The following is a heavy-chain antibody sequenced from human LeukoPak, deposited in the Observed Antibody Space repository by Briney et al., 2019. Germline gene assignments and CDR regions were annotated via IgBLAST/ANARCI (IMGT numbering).Heavy chain of an antibody. Sequence: ASVKVFCKASGGTFSSYAISWVRQAPGQGLEWMGIINPSGGSTSYAQKFQGRVTMTRDTSTSTVYMELSSLRSEDTAVYYCARDRERIAAAGDYWGQGTLVTVSS. CDR2: INPSGGST. CDR1: GGTFSSYA. J-gene: IGHJ4*02. CDR3: ARDRERIAAAGDY. V-gene: IGHV1-46*01. D-gene: IGHD6-13*01.